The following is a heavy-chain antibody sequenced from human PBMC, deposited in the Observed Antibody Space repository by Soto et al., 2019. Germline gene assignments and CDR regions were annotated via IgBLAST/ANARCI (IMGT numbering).Heavy chain of an antibody. V-gene: IGHV3-30*18. CDR3: GKGNWNDWIAFDI. CDR1: GFTFSSYG. J-gene: IGHJ3*02. D-gene: IGHD1-20*01. Sequence: QVQLVESGGGVVQPGRSLRLSCAASGFTFSSYGMHWVRQAPGKGLEWVAVISYDGSNKYYADSVKGRFTISRDNAKNTLYLQMKSVRAEDTDVYYCGKGNWNDWIAFDIWGQGTMVTAAS. CDR2: ISYDGSNK.